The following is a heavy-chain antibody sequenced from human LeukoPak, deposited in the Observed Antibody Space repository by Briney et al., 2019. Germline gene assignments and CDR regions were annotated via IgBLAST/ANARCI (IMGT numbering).Heavy chain of an antibody. D-gene: IGHD3-3*01. CDR3: ARDYDSWSGSY. Sequence: ASVKVSCKAPGYTFTSYGISWVRQAPGQGLEWIGRINAYNGNTNHAQKFQGRVTMTTDTSASTVYMELRSLRSDDTAVYYCARDYDSWSGSYWGQGTLVTVSS. CDR1: GYTFTSYG. CDR2: INAYNGNT. J-gene: IGHJ4*02. V-gene: IGHV1-18*01.